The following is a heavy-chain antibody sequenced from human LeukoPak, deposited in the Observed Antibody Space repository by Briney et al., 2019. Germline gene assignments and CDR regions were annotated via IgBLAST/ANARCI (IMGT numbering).Heavy chain of an antibody. Sequence: GGSLRLSCAASGFTFSSYAMSWVRQAPGKGLEWVSAISGSGGSTYYADSVKGRFTISRDNSKNTLYLQMNSLRAEDTAVYYCAKSRPPPAYCGGDCYSNYYYYGMDVWGQGTTVTVSS. D-gene: IGHD2-21*02. CDR2: ISGSGGST. J-gene: IGHJ6*02. V-gene: IGHV3-23*01. CDR3: AKSRPPPAYCGGDCYSNYYYYGMDV. CDR1: GFTFSSYA.